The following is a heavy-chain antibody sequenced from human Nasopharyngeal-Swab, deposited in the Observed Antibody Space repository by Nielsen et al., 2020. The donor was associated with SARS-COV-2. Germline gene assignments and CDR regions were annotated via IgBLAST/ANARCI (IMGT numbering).Heavy chain of an antibody. D-gene: IGHD3-16*02. Sequence: GESLKISCAASGFTFSSYGMHWVRQAPGKGLEWVAVISYDGSNKYYADSVKGRFTISRDNSKNTLYLQMNSLRAEDTAVYYCAKDLYDYVWGSYRDYYYGMDVWGQGTTVTASS. J-gene: IGHJ6*02. CDR3: AKDLYDYVWGSYRDYYYGMDV. CDR2: ISYDGSNK. CDR1: GFTFSSYG. V-gene: IGHV3-30*18.